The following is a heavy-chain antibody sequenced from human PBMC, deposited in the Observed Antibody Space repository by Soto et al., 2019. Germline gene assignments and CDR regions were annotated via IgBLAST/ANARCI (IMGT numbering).Heavy chain of an antibody. CDR3: ARDLSYFASSGHHWEAPFDF. CDR1: GYPIIGSHY. D-gene: IGHD3-22*01. J-gene: IGHJ4*02. V-gene: IGHV4-38-2*02. CDR2: IFHTGTT. Sequence: PSETLSLTCDVSGYPIIGSHYWGWIRQPPGKGLQWIGTIFHTGTTYYNPSLNSRVTMSVDTSKNQFSLKVNSVTAADTAVYYCARDLSYFASSGHHWEAPFDFWGQAALVTVSS.